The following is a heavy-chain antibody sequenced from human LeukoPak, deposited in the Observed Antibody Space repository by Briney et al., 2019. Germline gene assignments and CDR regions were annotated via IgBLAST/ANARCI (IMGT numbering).Heavy chain of an antibody. CDR1: GFTFSDYA. Sequence: GTSLRLSCAASGFTFSDYAMVWVRQAPGKGLEWVAIISYDGSHKFYAESVQGRSTMSRNNSNSTLYLQLNLLPTDAAAVYYCARGRGGRGWYFDLWGRGTLVTVSS. J-gene: IGHJ2*01. CDR2: ISYDGSHK. CDR3: ARGRGGRGWYFDL. V-gene: IGHV3-30*04. D-gene: IGHD2-15*01.